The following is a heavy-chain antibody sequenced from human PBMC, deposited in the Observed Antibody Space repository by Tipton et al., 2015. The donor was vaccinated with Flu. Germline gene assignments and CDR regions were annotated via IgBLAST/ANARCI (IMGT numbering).Heavy chain of an antibody. CDR1: GGSFSGYY. J-gene: IGHJ4*02. CDR2: INHSGST. Sequence: TLSLTCAVYGGSFSGYYWSWIRQPPGKGLEWIGEINHSGSTNYNPSLKSRVTISVDTSKNQFSLKLSSVTAADTAVYYCASPGYSGYDSWYFDYWGQGPLVTVSS. D-gene: IGHD5-12*01. CDR3: ASPGYSGYDSWYFDY. V-gene: IGHV4-34*01.